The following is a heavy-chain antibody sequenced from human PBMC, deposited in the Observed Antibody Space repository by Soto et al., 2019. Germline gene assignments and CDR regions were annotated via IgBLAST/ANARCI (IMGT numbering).Heavy chain of an antibody. V-gene: IGHV4-4*02. CDR2: IYHNGIT. CDR3: ARGPRAYYYYMDV. CDR1: SGPITTNNW. Sequence: QVQLQESGPGLVKPSGTLSLTCAVSSGPITTNNWWTWVRQPPGRGLEWIGEIYHNGITNYNPSLKSRVSISIDKSNNQCSLTLSSVTAADTAVYYCARGPRAYYYYMDVWGKGTTVTVS. J-gene: IGHJ6*03.